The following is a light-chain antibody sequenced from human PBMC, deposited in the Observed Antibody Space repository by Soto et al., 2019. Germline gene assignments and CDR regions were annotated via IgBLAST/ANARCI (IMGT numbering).Light chain of an antibody. CDR2: RTS. CDR1: QSISSN. CDR3: QQYNNWPRDT. Sequence: EIVISEHRATLSVSPGRRPTRACRASQSISSNLAWYQQKPGQAPRLLMFRTSSRATGFPARFSGSGSGTEFNLTISSLQSEDFGVYYGQQYNNWPRDTFGGGTKVDNK. V-gene: IGKV3-15*01. J-gene: IGKJ4*01.